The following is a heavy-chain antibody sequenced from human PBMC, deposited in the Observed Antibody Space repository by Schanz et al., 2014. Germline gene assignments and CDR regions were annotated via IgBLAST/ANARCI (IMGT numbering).Heavy chain of an antibody. J-gene: IGHJ4*02. D-gene: IGHD4-17*01. CDR2: IIPIHGIV. CDR1: GGTFSTYP. V-gene: IGHV1-69*02. CDR3: ARTIAYGGSSGYFDY. Sequence: QVQLVQSEAEVKKPGSSVKVSCKASGGTFSTYPINWLRQAPGQGLEWMGRIIPIHGIVNYAQRFQDRVRITADKSTSTAYMELSSLRSDDTAVYYCARTIAYGGSSGYFDYWGQGTLVTVSS.